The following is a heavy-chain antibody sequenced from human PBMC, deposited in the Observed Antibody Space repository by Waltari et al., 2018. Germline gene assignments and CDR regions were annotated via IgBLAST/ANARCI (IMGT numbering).Heavy chain of an antibody. D-gene: IGHD3-22*01. Sequence: EVQLVESGGGLVQPGGSRRIACSSSGFPFRSYGMNWVRQAPGKGLEWVSYISPSSSTITYADSMKGRFTISRDNAKNSLYLQMNSLRADDTAVYYCVREYDSGGAGYWGQGTLVTVSS. CDR1: GFPFRSYG. CDR3: VREYDSGGAGY. CDR2: ISPSSSTI. V-gene: IGHV3-48*04. J-gene: IGHJ4*02.